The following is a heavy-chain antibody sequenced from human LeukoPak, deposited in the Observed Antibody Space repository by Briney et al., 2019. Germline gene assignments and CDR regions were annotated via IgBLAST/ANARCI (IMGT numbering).Heavy chain of an antibody. Sequence: SETLSLTCTVSGGSISSSSYYWGWIRQPPGKGLEWIGSIYYSGSTYYNPSLKSRITISVDTAKNQFSLKLSSVTAADTAVYYCARGVATISYWGQGTLVTVSS. CDR2: IYYSGST. V-gene: IGHV4-39*07. J-gene: IGHJ4*02. CDR3: ARGVATISY. CDR1: GGSISSSSYY. D-gene: IGHD5-12*01.